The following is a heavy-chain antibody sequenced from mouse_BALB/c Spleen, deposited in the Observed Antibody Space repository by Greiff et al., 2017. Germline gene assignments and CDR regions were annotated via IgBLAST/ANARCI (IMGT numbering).Heavy chain of an antibody. CDR3: ARDYYGSSYFDC. Sequence: QVQLQQSGAELVRPGSSVKISCKASGYAFSSYWMNWVKQRPGQGLEWIGQIYPGDGDTNYNGKFKGKATLTADKSSSTAYMQLSSLTSEDSAVYFCARDYYGSSYFDCWGQGTTLTVAS. J-gene: IGHJ2*01. D-gene: IGHD1-1*01. CDR1: GYAFSSYW. V-gene: IGHV1-80*01. CDR2: IYPGDGDT.